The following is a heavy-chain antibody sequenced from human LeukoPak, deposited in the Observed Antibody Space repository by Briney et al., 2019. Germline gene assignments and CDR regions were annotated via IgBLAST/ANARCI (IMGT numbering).Heavy chain of an antibody. J-gene: IGHJ4*02. CDR1: GGSFSGYY. CDR2: INHSGST. D-gene: IGHD6-13*01. CDR3: AARLYSSSWYVDY. V-gene: IGHV4-34*01. Sequence: SETLSLTCAVYGGSFSGYYWSWIRQPPGKGLEWIEEINHSGSTNYNPSLKSRVTISVDTSKNQFSLKLSSVTAADTAVYYCAARLYSSSWYVDYWGQGTLVTVSS.